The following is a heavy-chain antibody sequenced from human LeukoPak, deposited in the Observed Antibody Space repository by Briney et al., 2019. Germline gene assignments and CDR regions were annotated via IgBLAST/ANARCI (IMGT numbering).Heavy chain of an antibody. D-gene: IGHD3-3*01. CDR3: ALPYYDFWSGYSSMDV. V-gene: IGHV1-69*05. J-gene: IGHJ6*03. Sequence: SVKVSCKASGGTFSSYAISWVRQAPGQGLEWMGRIIPIFGTANYAQKFQGRVTITTDESTSTAYMELSSLRSEDTAVHYCALPYYDFWSGYSSMDVWGKGTTVTVSS. CDR1: GGTFSSYA. CDR2: IIPIFGTA.